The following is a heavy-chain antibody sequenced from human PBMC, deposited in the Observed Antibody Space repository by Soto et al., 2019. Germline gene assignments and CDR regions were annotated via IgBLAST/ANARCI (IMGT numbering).Heavy chain of an antibody. CDR1: GFTFSSYS. J-gene: IGHJ4*02. CDR2: ISSSSSYI. D-gene: IGHD6-19*01. V-gene: IGHV3-21*01. Sequence: EVQLVESGGGLVKPGGSLRLSCAASGFTFSSYSMNWVRQAPGKGLEWVSSISSSSSYIYYADSVKGRFTISRDNAKNSLYLQMNSLRAEDTAVYYCARVGYSSGWLVHYWGQGTLVTVSS. CDR3: ARVGYSSGWLVHY.